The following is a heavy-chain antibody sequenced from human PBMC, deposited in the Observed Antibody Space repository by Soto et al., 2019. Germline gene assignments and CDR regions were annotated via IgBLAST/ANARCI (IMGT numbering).Heavy chain of an antibody. D-gene: IGHD1-7*01. J-gene: IGHJ4*02. Sequence: EVQLLESGGGLVQPGGSLRLSCAASGFTFSSYAMSWVRQAPGKGLEWVSAISGSGGSTYYADSVKGRFTISRDNSKNTLYLRMNSLRAEDTAVYYCAEAPGAYNWNYSFDYWGQGTLVTVSS. V-gene: IGHV3-23*01. CDR1: GFTFSSYA. CDR3: AEAPGAYNWNYSFDY. CDR2: ISGSGGST.